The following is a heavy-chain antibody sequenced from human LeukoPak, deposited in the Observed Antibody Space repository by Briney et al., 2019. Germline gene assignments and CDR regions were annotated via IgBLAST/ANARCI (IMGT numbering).Heavy chain of an antibody. D-gene: IGHD4-23*01. CDR3: ARDARGNLDY. CDR2: ISGNGGST. CDR1: GFTFSSYA. J-gene: IGHJ4*02. V-gene: IGHV3-23*01. Sequence: GGSLRLSCAASGFTFSSYAMSWVRQAPGKGLEWVSAISGNGGSTYYADSVKGRFTISRDNSKNTLYLQMNSLRVEDTAIYYCARDARGNLDYWGQGTLVTVSS.